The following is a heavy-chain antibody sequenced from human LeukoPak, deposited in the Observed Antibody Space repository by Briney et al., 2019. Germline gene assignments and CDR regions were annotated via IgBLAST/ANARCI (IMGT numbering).Heavy chain of an antibody. Sequence: NSSETLSLTCTVSGASIGSGGYHWNWIRQHPGKGLEWIGFIYYNGGNYYNPSLKSRATISVDTSKNQFSLKLTSVTAADTAVYYCARGFIEVAGNDAFDIWGQGTMVTVSS. CDR2: IYYNGGN. CDR3: ARGFIEVAGNDAFDI. V-gene: IGHV4-31*03. J-gene: IGHJ3*02. D-gene: IGHD6-19*01. CDR1: GASIGSGGYH.